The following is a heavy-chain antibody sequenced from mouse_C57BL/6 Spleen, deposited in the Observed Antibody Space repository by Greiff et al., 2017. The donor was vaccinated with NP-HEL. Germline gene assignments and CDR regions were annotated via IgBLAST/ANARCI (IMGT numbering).Heavy chain of an antibody. CDR2: IDPSDSYT. CDR1: GYTFTSYW. CDR3: ARGAFVTTVVATDWYFDV. Sequence: VQLQQPGAELVMPGASVKLSCKASGYTFTSYWMHWVKQRPGQGLEWIGEIDPSDSYTNYNQKFKGKSTLTVDKSSSTAYMQLSSLPSEDSAVYYCARGAFVTTVVATDWYFDVWGTGTTVTVSS. D-gene: IGHD1-1*01. V-gene: IGHV1-69*01. J-gene: IGHJ1*03.